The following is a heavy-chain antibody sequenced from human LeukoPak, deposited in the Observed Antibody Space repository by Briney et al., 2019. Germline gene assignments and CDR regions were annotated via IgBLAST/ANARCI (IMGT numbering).Heavy chain of an antibody. V-gene: IGHV3-48*02. CDR1: GFTFSSYS. CDR3: ASDAPYDFWSGYQSGYMDV. J-gene: IGHJ6*03. CDR2: LSSSNSII. D-gene: IGHD3-3*01. Sequence: GGSLRLSCAASGFTFSSYSMNWVRQAPGKGLEWVSYLSSSNSIIYYADSVKGRFTISRDNAKDSLYLQMNSLRDEDTAVYYCASDAPYDFWSGYQSGYMDVWGKGTTVTVSS.